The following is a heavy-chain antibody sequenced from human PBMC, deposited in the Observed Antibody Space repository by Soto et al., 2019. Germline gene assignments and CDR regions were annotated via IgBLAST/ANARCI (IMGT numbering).Heavy chain of an antibody. D-gene: IGHD5-18*01. CDR1: GYTFTSYG. Sequence: ASVKVSCKASGYTFTSYGISWVRQAPGQGLEWMGWISAYNGNTNYAQKLQGRVTMTTDTSTSTAYMELRSLRSDDTAVYYCARDGVDTAMLFVGLKYYYYGMDVWGQGTTVTVSS. V-gene: IGHV1-18*04. J-gene: IGHJ6*02. CDR3: ARDGVDTAMLFVGLKYYYYGMDV. CDR2: ISAYNGNT.